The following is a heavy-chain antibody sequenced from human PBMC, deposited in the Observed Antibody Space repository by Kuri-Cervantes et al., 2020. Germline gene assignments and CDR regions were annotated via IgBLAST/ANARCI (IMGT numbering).Heavy chain of an antibody. V-gene: IGHV3-74*01. J-gene: IGHJ2*01. Sequence: GESLKISCAASGFTFSTYAMNWVRQAPGKGLVWVSRINSEGTATAYADTVKGRFTISRDNAKNSLYLQMNSLRAEDTALYYCAKVGAAADWYFDLWGRGTLVTVSS. CDR1: GFTFSTYA. CDR3: AKVGAAADWYFDL. D-gene: IGHD6-13*01. CDR2: INSEGTAT.